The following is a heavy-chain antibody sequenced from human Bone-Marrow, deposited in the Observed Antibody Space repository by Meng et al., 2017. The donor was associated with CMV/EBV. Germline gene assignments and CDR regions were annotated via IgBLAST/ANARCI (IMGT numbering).Heavy chain of an antibody. Sequence: QVKLQQWGEGRLKPSEPLHLPFDVYGGSFSGYYWSWIRQPPGKGLEWIGEINHSGSTNYNPSLKSRVTISVDTSKNQFSLKLTSVTAADSALYYCARGKYSGGYYPLDYWGQGTLVTVSS. CDR1: GGSFSGYY. CDR3: ARGKYSGGYYPLDY. V-gene: IGHV4-34*01. CDR2: INHSGST. J-gene: IGHJ4*02. D-gene: IGHD3-22*01.